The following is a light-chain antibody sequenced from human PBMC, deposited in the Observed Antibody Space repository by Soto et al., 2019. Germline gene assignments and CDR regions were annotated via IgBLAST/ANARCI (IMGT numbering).Light chain of an antibody. CDR3: CSYAGINNWV. CDR2: EVS. CDR1: RSDVGTYNY. Sequence: QSALTQPPSASGSPGQSVTISCTGTRSDVGTYNYVSWYQQHPGKAPKLMIYEVSKRPSGVPDRFSGSKSGNTASLTVSGLQAEDEADYYCCSYAGINNWVFGGGTKLTVL. V-gene: IGLV2-8*01. J-gene: IGLJ3*02.